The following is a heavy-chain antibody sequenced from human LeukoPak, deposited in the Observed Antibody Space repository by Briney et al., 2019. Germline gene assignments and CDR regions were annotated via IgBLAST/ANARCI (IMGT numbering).Heavy chain of an antibody. J-gene: IGHJ4*02. D-gene: IGHD3-9*01. CDR1: GDSISSGDYY. Sequence: NPSETLSLTCTVSGDSISSGDYYWSWIRQPAGKGLEWIGRISSSGSTNYNPSLKSRVTISVDTSKNQFSLKLSSVTAADTAVYYCARVRSRYNYFDYWGQGTLVTVSS. CDR2: ISSSGST. CDR3: ARVRSRYNYFDY. V-gene: IGHV4-61*02.